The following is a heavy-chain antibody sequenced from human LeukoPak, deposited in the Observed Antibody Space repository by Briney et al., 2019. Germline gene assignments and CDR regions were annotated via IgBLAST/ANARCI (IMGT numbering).Heavy chain of an antibody. CDR3: ASVRGYSSSRFDY. CDR2: ISSSSSYT. CDR1: GFTFSDYY. Sequence: PGGSLRLSCAASGFTFSDYYMSWIRRAPGKGLEWVSYISSSSSYTNYADSVKGRFTISRDNAKNSLYLQMNSLRAEDTAVYYCASVRGYSSSRFDYWGQGTLVTVSS. D-gene: IGHD6-13*01. J-gene: IGHJ4*02. V-gene: IGHV3-11*06.